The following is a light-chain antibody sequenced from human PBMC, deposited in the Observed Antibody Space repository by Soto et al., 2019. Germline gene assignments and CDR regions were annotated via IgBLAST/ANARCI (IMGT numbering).Light chain of an antibody. Sequence: DIVMTQSPLSLPVTPGEPASISCRSSQSLLHSIGYNYLDWYLQKPGQSPQLLIYLGSNRASGVPDRFSGSGAGTNFTLKISRVEADDVGIYYCMQGLETPTFGQGTKVDIK. J-gene: IGKJ1*01. CDR3: MQGLETPT. CDR2: LGS. V-gene: IGKV2-28*01. CDR1: QSLLHSIGYNY.